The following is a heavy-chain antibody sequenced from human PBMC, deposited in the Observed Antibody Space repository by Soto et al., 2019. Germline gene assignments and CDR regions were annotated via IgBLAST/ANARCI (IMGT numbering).Heavy chain of an antibody. CDR3: ARGGAVDI. CDR2: MHPNSGNT. V-gene: IGHV1-8*01. Sequence: QVQLVQSGAEVKKPGASVKVSCKASGYTFTSYDINWVRQATGHGLEWLGWMHPNSGNTGYVQKFQGRVTMTRNTSRSTAYMELSSRRAEDTAVYYWARGGAVDIWGQGTMVTVSS. J-gene: IGHJ3*02. CDR1: GYTFTSYD.